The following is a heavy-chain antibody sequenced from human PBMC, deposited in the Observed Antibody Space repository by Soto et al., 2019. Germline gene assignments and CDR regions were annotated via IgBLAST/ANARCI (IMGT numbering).Heavy chain of an antibody. V-gene: IGHV4-59*08. Sequence: PSETLSITCSVAGGSIGSYGWSWIRQTPGKGLEWIVYIYYSGSTNYNPSLKSRVTISVDTTKNQFSLKLSSVTAADTAVYYCARGRGAAGTKSRYYYYYLDVWGKGTTVTVSS. CDR1: GGSIGSYG. J-gene: IGHJ6*03. D-gene: IGHD6-13*01. CDR3: ARGRGAAGTKSRYYYYYLDV. CDR2: IYYSGST.